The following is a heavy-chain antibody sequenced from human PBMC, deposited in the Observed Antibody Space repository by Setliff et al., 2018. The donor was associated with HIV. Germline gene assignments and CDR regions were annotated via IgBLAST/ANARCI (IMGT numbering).Heavy chain of an antibody. CDR2: IIPVVDAP. V-gene: IGHV1-69*06. D-gene: IGHD4-17*01. J-gene: IGHJ6*02. Sequence: SVKVSCKTSGGAFSRNAINWVRQAPGQGLEWVGGIIPVVDAPIYAQRFQGRVVITADKSTGTAYMQLSSLKFEDTAVYYCAREGLLVTTVGGAYWYHGMDVWGQGTTVTVSS. CDR3: AREGLLVTTVGGAYWYHGMDV. CDR1: GGAFSRNA.